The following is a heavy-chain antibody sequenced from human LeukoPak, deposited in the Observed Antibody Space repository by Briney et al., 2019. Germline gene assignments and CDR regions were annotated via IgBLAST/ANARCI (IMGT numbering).Heavy chain of an antibody. CDR2: IYYSGST. D-gene: IGHD2-8*01. CDR3: ARAYRYWTNGVCYSGSGALDY. V-gene: IGHV4-31*03. Sequence: SETLSLTRTVSGGSISSGGYYWSWIRQHPGKGLEWIGYIYYSGSTYYNPSLKSRVTISVDTSKNQFFLKLSSVTAADTAVYYCARAYRYWTNGVCYSGSGALDYWGQGTLVTVSS. CDR1: GGSISSGGYY. J-gene: IGHJ4*02.